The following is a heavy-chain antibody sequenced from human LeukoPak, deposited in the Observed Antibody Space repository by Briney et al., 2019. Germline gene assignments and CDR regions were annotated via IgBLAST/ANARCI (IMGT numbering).Heavy chain of an antibody. CDR1: GFIFSSYA. D-gene: IGHD2-15*01. V-gene: IGHV3-23*01. CDR3: AKARGEQNGGSNY. CDR2: ISGSGGSI. J-gene: IGHJ4*02. Sequence: PGGSLRLSCATSGFIFSSYAMSWVRQAPGRGLEWDSSISGSGGSIYYADSVKGRFTISRDNSKNTLYLQMNSLRAEDTAVYYCAKARGEQNGGSNYWGQGTQVIVSS.